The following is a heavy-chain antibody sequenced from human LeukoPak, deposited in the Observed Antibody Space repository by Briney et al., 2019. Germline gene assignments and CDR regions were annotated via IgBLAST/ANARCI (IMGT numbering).Heavy chain of an antibody. CDR2: ISGSGDNT. J-gene: IGHJ4*02. D-gene: IGHD1-1*01. CDR3: AKVAQPPVHFDY. V-gene: IGHV3-23*01. Sequence: GRSLRLSCAASGFTFRIYAMSSVRQAPGQRLGGVSAISGSGDNTYYTDSVKGRFTISRDNSNDTLYLQMNSLRAEDTAVYYCAKVAQPPVHFDYWGQGALVTVSS. CDR1: GFTFRIYA.